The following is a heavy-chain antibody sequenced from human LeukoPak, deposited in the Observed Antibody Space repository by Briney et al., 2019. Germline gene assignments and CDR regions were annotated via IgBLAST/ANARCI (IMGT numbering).Heavy chain of an antibody. V-gene: IGHV3-11*04. D-gene: IGHD3-10*01. CDR3: ARGRSPGSYYSDY. J-gene: IGHJ4*02. CDR2: ISSSSSTI. Sequence: LSLTCTVSGGSISSSRYYWGWIRQPPGKGLEWVSHISSSSSTIYYADSVKGRFTISRDNAKNSLYLQMNSLRAADTAVYYCARGRSPGSYYSDYWGQGTLVTVSS. CDR1: GGSISSSR.